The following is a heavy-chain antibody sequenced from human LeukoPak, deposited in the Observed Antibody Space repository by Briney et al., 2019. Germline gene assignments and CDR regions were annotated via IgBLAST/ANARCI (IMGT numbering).Heavy chain of an antibody. CDR2: IDHTGST. Sequence: YPSETLSLTCSVSGDSISMHYWSWIRQPPGKGLEWIGYIDHTGSTNYNPSLKSRVTISVDTSKNQFSLKLRSVTAADTAVYYCAKSNGYGLIDIWGQGTMVTVSS. CDR3: AKSNGYGLIDI. CDR1: GDSISMHY. D-gene: IGHD3-22*01. V-gene: IGHV4-59*11. J-gene: IGHJ3*02.